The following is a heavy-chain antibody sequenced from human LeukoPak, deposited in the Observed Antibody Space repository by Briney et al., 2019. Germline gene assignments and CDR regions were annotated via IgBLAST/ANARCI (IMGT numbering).Heavy chain of an antibody. CDR1: GFTFSNNW. J-gene: IGHJ3*02. CDR2: ISSSSSYI. D-gene: IGHD4-17*01. Sequence: GGSLRLSCAASGFTFSNNWMHWVRQAPGNGLVWVSSISSSSSYIYYADSVKGRFTISRDNAKNSLYLQMNSLRAEDTAVYYCARTSGYGDDIYDAFDIWGQGTMVTVSS. CDR3: ARTSGYGDDIYDAFDI. V-gene: IGHV3-21*01.